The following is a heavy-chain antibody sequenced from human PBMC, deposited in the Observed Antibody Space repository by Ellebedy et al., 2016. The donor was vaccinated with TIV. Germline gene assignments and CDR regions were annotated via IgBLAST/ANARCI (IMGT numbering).Heavy chain of an antibody. V-gene: IGHV1-69*13. Sequence: ASVKVSCKASGYTFTGYYMHWVRQAPGQGLEWMGGIIPIFGTANYAQKFQGRVTITADESTSTAYMELSSLRSEDTAVYYCAIGTNYYDSPLWGLWFDYWGQGTLVTVSS. CDR2: IIPIFGTA. J-gene: IGHJ4*02. D-gene: IGHD3-22*01. CDR1: GYTFTGYY. CDR3: AIGTNYYDSPLWGLWFDY.